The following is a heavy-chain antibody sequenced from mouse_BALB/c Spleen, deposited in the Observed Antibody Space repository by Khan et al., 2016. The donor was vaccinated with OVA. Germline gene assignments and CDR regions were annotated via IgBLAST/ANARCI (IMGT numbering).Heavy chain of an antibody. CDR2: IYPYNDDT. V-gene: IGHV1S136*01. J-gene: IGHJ2*01. CDR1: GYTFTSYV. D-gene: IGHD2-14*01. Sequence: VQLQQSGPELVKPGASVRMSCKASGYTFTSYVMHWVKQKPGQGLEWIGYIYPYNDDTKYNEKFKGKATLTSDKSSSTAYMELSSLTSEDSAVYYGAKNYRYDVYFDYGGQGTTLTVSS. CDR3: AKNYRYDVYFDY.